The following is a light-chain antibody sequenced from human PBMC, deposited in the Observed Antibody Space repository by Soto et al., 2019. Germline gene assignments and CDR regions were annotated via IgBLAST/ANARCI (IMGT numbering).Light chain of an antibody. V-gene: IGLV2-8*01. Sequence: QSVLTQPPSASGSPGQSVTISCTGTSSDVGGYNYVSWYQQHPGKAPKLIISEVSKRPSGVPDRFSGSKSGNTASLTVSGLQAEDEADYYCCSYAGSSTWVFGGGTKLTVL. CDR1: SSDVGGYNY. J-gene: IGLJ3*02. CDR3: CSYAGSSTWV. CDR2: EVS.